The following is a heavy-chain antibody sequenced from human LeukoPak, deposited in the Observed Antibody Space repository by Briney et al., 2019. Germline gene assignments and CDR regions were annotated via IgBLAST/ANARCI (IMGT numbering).Heavy chain of an antibody. CDR3: ARGSSSWLPYYYFDY. J-gene: IGHJ4*02. Sequence: GASVTVSCKASGYTFTGYYMHWVRQAPGQGLEWMGWINPNSGGTNYAQKFQGRVTMTRDTSISTAYMELSRLRSDDTAVYYCARGSSSWLPYYYFDYWGQGTLVTVSS. CDR2: INPNSGGT. D-gene: IGHD6-13*01. CDR1: GYTFTGYY. V-gene: IGHV1-2*02.